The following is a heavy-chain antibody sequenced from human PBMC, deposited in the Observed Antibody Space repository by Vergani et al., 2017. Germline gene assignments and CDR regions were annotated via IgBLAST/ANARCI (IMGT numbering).Heavy chain of an antibody. CDR1: GFTVSSNY. V-gene: IGHV3-53*01. D-gene: IGHD2-15*01. CDR2: IYSGGST. J-gene: IGHJ6*02. CDR3: ARDTLTEVGAANEYYYYGMDV. Sequence: EVQLLESGGGLVQPGGSLRLSCAASGFTVSSNYMSWVRQAPGKGLEWVSVIYSGGSTYYADSVKGRFTISRDNSKNTLYLQMNSLRAEDTAVYYCARDTLTEVGAANEYYYYGMDVWGQGTTVTVSS.